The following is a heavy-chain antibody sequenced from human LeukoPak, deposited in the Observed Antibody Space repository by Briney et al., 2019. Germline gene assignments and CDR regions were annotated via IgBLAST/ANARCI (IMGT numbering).Heavy chain of an antibody. Sequence: SETLSLTCTVSGASISSYYWSWIRQPPGKGLEWIGYIYTSETTNYNPSLRSRVTISIDTSKNQFSLKLSSVTAADTAVYYCARDYSSSWYYPGGFDYWGQGTLVTVSS. J-gene: IGHJ4*02. D-gene: IGHD6-13*01. V-gene: IGHV4-4*09. CDR3: ARDYSSSWYYPGGFDY. CDR2: IYTSETT. CDR1: GASISSYY.